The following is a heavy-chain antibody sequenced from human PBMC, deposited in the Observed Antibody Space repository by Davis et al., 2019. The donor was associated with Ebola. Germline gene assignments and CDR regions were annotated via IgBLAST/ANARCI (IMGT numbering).Heavy chain of an antibody. J-gene: IGHJ6*02. CDR1: GYTFTSYG. Sequence: ASVRVSCKASGYTFTSYGISWVRQAPGQGLEWMGWISACNGNTNYAQKLQGRVTMTTDTSTSTAYMELRSLRSDDTAVYYCARARTWGSGWSYYYYGMDVWGQGTTVTVSS. V-gene: IGHV1-18*01. D-gene: IGHD6-19*01. CDR3: ARARTWGSGWSYYYYGMDV. CDR2: ISACNGNT.